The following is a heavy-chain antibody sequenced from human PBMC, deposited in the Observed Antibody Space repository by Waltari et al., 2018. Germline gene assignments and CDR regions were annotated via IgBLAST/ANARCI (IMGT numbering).Heavy chain of an antibody. D-gene: IGHD6-19*01. CDR2: ISYDGSNK. J-gene: IGHJ4*02. Sequence: QVQLVESGGGVVQPGRSLRLSCAASAFTFSTYDMPWFRQAPGKGLEWAAFISYDGSNKYYADSVKGRFTISRDNSKNTVYLQMDSLRDEDTAMYYCANSGSSSGWYEPYDYWGQGTLVTVSS. CDR3: ANSGSSSGWYEPYDY. V-gene: IGHV3-30*18. CDR1: AFTFSTYD.